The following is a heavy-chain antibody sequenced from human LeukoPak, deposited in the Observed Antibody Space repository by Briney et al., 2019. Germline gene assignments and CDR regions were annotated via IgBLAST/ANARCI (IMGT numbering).Heavy chain of an antibody. CDR1: GGSISSGDYY. CDR3: AREDGAAHATWDY. Sequence: PSQTLSLTCTVSGGSISSGDYYWSWIRQPPGKGLEWIGYIYYSGSTYCNPSLKSRVTISVDTSKNQFSLKLSSVTAADTAVYYCAREDGAAHATWDYWGQGTLVTVSS. V-gene: IGHV4-30-4*01. D-gene: IGHD4-17*01. CDR2: IYYSGST. J-gene: IGHJ4*02.